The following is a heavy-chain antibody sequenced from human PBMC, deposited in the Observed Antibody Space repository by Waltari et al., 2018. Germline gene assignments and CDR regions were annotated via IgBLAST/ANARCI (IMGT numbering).Heavy chain of an antibody. CDR1: GYTFTSYD. Sequence: QVQLVQSGAEVKKHGASVKVSCKASGYTFTSYDINWVRQATGQGLEWMGWMNPNSGNTGYAQKFQGRVTMTRNTSISTAYMELSSLRSEDTAVYYCARVGRVIYDFWSAEVGYFDYWGQGTLVTVSS. CDR2: MNPNSGNT. D-gene: IGHD3-3*01. CDR3: ARVGRVIYDFWSAEVGYFDY. V-gene: IGHV1-8*01. J-gene: IGHJ4*02.